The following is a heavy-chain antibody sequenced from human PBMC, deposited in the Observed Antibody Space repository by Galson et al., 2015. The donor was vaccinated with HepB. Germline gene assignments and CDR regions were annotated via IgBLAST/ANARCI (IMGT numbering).Heavy chain of an antibody. Sequence: TLSLTCTVSGGSISSGGYYWSWIRQHPGKGLEWIGYIYYSGSTYYNPSLKSRVTISVDTSKNQFSLKLSSVTAADTAVYYCARDAMGATAFDYWGQGTLVTVSS. CDR3: ARDAMGATAFDY. D-gene: IGHD1-26*01. J-gene: IGHJ4*02. CDR2: IYYSGST. CDR1: GGSISSGGYY. V-gene: IGHV4-31*03.